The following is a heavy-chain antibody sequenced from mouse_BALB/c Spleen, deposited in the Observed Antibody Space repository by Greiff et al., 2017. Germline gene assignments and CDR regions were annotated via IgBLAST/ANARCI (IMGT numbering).Heavy chain of an antibody. CDR1: GFTFSSYG. CDR2: INSNGGST. J-gene: IGHJ3*01. V-gene: IGHV5-6-3*01. Sequence: EVQLVESGGGLVQPGGSLKLSCAASGFTFSSYGMSWVRQTPDKRLELVATINSNGGSTYYPDSVKGRFTISRDNAKNTLYLQMSSLKSEDTAMYYCARSTSFAYWGQGTLVTVSA. CDR3: ARSTSFAY. D-gene: IGHD2-10*02.